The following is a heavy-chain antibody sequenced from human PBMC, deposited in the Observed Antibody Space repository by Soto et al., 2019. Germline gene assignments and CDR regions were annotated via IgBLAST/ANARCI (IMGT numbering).Heavy chain of an antibody. Sequence: QVQLVQSGAEVKKPGASVKVSCKASGYTFTSYGISWVRQAPGQGREWMGWISTYNGNTNYAQKLQGRGTMTTDTSTSTAYMELRSLRSDDAAVYYCARVPATGYYYDSSGYYYFDYWGQGTLVTVSS. V-gene: IGHV1-18*01. D-gene: IGHD3-22*01. CDR3: ARVPATGYYYDSSGYYYFDY. CDR2: ISTYNGNT. CDR1: GYTFTSYG. J-gene: IGHJ4*02.